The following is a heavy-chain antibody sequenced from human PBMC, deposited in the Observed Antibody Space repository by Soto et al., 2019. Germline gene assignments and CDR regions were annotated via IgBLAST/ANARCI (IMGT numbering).Heavy chain of an antibody. CDR1: GDSMSGYH. J-gene: IGHJ4*02. Sequence: QVQLQESGPGLVKPSETLSLTCTVSGDSMSGYHWNWIRQPPGKGLPWIGYFHNSGSTTYDSSLKSRVTISIDTSKRQSSLKLTSVTTADTAVYYCARSPVDGYSFFDYGGQGILVTVSS. CDR3: ARSPVDGYSFFDY. CDR2: FHNSGST. D-gene: IGHD2-15*01. V-gene: IGHV4-59*01.